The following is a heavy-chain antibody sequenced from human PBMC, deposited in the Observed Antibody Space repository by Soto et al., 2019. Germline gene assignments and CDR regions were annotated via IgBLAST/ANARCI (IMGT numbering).Heavy chain of an antibody. D-gene: IGHD3-9*01. CDR1: GFTFSDYY. V-gene: IGHV3-11*06. J-gene: IGHJ4*02. Sequence: GGSLRLSCAASGFTFSDYYMSSLRQAPGKGLEWVSYISSSSSYTNNADSVKGRFTISRDNAKNSLYLQMNSLRAEDTAVYYCAKGTYYDILTGYYKSGLYFDYWGQGTLVTVSS. CDR2: ISSSSSYT. CDR3: AKGTYYDILTGYYKSGLYFDY.